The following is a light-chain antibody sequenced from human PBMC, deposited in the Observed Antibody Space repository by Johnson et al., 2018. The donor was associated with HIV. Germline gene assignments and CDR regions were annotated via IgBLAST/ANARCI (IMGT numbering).Light chain of an antibody. CDR2: ENN. CDR3: GTWDNSLSAHYI. V-gene: IGLV1-51*01. CDR1: SSNIGNNY. Sequence: QLVLTQPPSVSAAPRQKVTISCSGSSSNIGNNYVSWYQQLPGTAPKLLIYENNKRPSGIPDRFSGSKSGTSATLGITGLQTGDEADYYCGTWDNSLSAHYIFGTGTKVTVL. J-gene: IGLJ1*01.